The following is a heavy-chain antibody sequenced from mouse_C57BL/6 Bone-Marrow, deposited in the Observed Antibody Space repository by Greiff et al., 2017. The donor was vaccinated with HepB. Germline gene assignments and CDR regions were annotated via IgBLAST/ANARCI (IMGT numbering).Heavy chain of an antibody. CDR2: IYPGSGST. V-gene: IGHV1-55*01. D-gene: IGHD1-1*01. Sequence: QVQLQQSGAELVKPGASVKMSCKASGYTFTSYWITWVKQRPGQGLEWIGDIYPGSGSTNYNEKFKSKATLTVDTSSSTAYMQLSSLTSEDSAVYYCTRSGPYYYGSSLDYWGQGTTLTVSS. J-gene: IGHJ2*01. CDR1: GYTFTSYW. CDR3: TRSGPYYYGSSLDY.